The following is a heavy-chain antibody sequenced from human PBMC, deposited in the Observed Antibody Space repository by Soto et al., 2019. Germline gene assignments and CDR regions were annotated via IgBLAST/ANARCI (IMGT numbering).Heavy chain of an antibody. D-gene: IGHD2-2*01. CDR1: GFTVSSNY. Sequence: VGSLRLSCAASGFTVSSNYMSWVRQAPGKGLEWVSVIYSGGSTYYADSVKGRFTISRDNSKNTLYLQMNSLRAEDTAVYYCARSDGTSSYYYYGMGVWGQGTTVTVSS. V-gene: IGHV3-53*01. CDR3: ARSDGTSSYYYYGMGV. J-gene: IGHJ6*02. CDR2: IYSGGST.